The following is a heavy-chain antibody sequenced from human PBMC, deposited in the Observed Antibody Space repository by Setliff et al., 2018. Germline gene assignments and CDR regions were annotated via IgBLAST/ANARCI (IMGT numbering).Heavy chain of an antibody. CDR2: IWYDGSDK. CDR1: GFTFSSYG. J-gene: IGHJ4*02. V-gene: IGHV3-33*01. CDR3: ARAHPHDFGEYVDY. D-gene: IGHD3-10*01. Sequence: RLSCAASGFTFSSYGMHWVRQAPGKGLEWVAFIWYDGSDKYYADSVKGRFTISRDNSRNTLYLQMSSLRGEDTAVYYCARAHPHDFGEYVDYWGQGTLVTVSS.